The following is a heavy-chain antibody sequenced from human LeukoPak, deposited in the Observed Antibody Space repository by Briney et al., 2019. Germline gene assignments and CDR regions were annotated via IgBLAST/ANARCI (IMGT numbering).Heavy chain of an antibody. CDR1: GFTFSSYW. V-gene: IGHV3-7*01. J-gene: IGHJ4*02. CDR3: ARVKYYYDSSGNYFDY. D-gene: IGHD3-22*01. Sequence: GGSLRLSCAASGFTFSSYWMSWVRQAPGKGLEWVANIKQDGSEKYYVGSVKGRFTISRDNAKNSLYLQMNSLRAEDTAVYYCARVKYYYDSSGNYFDYWGQGTLVTVSS. CDR2: IKQDGSEK.